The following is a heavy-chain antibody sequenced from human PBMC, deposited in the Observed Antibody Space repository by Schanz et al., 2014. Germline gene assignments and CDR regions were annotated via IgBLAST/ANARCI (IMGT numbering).Heavy chain of an antibody. CDR3: ARDGVDAAAGGNY. Sequence: QVQLVQSGAEVKKPGASVKVSCKASGYTFVSYSMHWVRQAPGQGLEWMGIINPSGGGTSYALRFQGRVTVTRDTSTSTVYMELSSLRSEDTAVYYCARDGVDAAAGGNYWGQGTLVTVSS. V-gene: IGHV1-46*01. J-gene: IGHJ4*02. D-gene: IGHD6-13*01. CDR1: GYTFVSYS. CDR2: INPSGGGT.